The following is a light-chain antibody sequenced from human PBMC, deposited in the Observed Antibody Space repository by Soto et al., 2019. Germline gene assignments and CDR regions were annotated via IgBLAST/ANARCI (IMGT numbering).Light chain of an antibody. V-gene: IGLV1-40*01. CDR2: GAT. J-gene: IGLJ3*02. CDR1: SSNIGAGHA. Sequence: QSALTQPPSVSGAPWQRVTISCTGTSSNIGAGHAVHWYRQFPGAAPKLLIYGATHRPSGVPDRFSGSKSATSASLVITGLQAEDEADYYCQSYDTSLRGWLFGGGTKLTVL. CDR3: QSYDTSLRGWL.